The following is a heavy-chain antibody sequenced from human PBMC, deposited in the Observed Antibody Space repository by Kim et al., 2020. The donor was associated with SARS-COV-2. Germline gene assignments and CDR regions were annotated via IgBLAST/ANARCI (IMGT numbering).Heavy chain of an antibody. J-gene: IGHJ4*02. Sequence: GTTYSSPSPKSRVTISVEPSKNQFSLKLSPVTAADTAVYYCASRGDTADYWGQGTLVTVSS. CDR2: GTT. V-gene: IGHV4-39*07. D-gene: IGHD3-10*01. CDR3: ASRGDTADY.